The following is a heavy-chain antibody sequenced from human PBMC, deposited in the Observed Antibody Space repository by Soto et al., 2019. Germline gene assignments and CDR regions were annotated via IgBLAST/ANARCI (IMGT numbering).Heavy chain of an antibody. Sequence: SETLSLTCTVSGGSISSGGYYWSWIRQHPGKGLEWIGYIYYSGSTYYNPSLKSRVTISVDTSKNQFSLKLSSVTAADTAVYYCAREQETVTHKHFDYWGQGTLVTSPQ. CDR1: GGSISSGGYY. V-gene: IGHV4-31*03. CDR3: AREQETVTHKHFDY. CDR2: IYYSGST. D-gene: IGHD4-4*01. J-gene: IGHJ4*02.